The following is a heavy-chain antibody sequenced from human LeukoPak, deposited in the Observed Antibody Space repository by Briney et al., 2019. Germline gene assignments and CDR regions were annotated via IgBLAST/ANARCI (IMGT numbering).Heavy chain of an antibody. Sequence: GGSLRLSCAASGFTFSSYAMSWVRQAPGKGLEWVSAISGSGGSTYYADSVKGRFTISRDNSKNTLYPQMNSLRAEDTAVYYCARFAYYYDSSGQPRPREAFDYWGQGTLVTVSS. CDR1: GFTFSSYA. J-gene: IGHJ4*02. CDR2: ISGSGGST. V-gene: IGHV3-23*01. D-gene: IGHD3-22*01. CDR3: ARFAYYYDSSGQPRPREAFDY.